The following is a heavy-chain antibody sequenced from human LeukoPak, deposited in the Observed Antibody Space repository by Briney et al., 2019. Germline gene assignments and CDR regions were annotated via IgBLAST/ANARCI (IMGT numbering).Heavy chain of an antibody. Sequence: ASVKVSCKASGYTFTGYYMHWVRQAPGQGLEWMARINPNSGGTNYAQKFQGRVTMTRDTSISTAYMELSRLRSDDTAVYYCATYYDILTGYSPLDYWGQGTLVTVSS. D-gene: IGHD3-9*01. CDR2: INPNSGGT. CDR1: GYTFTGYY. J-gene: IGHJ4*02. CDR3: ATYYDILTGYSPLDY. V-gene: IGHV1-2*06.